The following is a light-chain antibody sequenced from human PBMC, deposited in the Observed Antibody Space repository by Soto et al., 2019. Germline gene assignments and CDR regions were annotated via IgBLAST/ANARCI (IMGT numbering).Light chain of an antibody. J-gene: IGLJ2*01. Sequence: QSVLTQPPSASGTPGQRVTISCSGSSSNIGRNTVNWYQQVPGTAPKLLIYSNNQRPSGVPDRFSGSKSGTSASLAISGLQSEDEADYYCGAWDDSLNGVVFGGGTQVTVL. CDR2: SNN. CDR3: GAWDDSLNGVV. CDR1: SSNIGRNT. V-gene: IGLV1-44*01.